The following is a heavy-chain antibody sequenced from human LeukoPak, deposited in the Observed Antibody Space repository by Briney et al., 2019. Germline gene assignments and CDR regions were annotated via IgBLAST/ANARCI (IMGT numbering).Heavy chain of an antibody. D-gene: IGHD3-22*01. CDR3: ARLLTYYYDSSGYDY. Sequence: GGSLRLSCAASGFTFSSYWMHWVRQAPGKGLEWVANIKQDGSEKYYVDSVKGRFTISRDNAKNSLYLQMNSLRAEDTAAYYCARLLTYYYDSSGYDYWGQGTLVTVSS. CDR1: GFTFSSYW. J-gene: IGHJ4*02. CDR2: IKQDGSEK. V-gene: IGHV3-7*01.